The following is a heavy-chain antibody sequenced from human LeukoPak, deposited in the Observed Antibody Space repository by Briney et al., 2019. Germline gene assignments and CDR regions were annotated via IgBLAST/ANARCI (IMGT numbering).Heavy chain of an antibody. CDR3: ARDGIAARPARDYYYYYMDV. J-gene: IGHJ6*03. D-gene: IGHD6-6*01. CDR2: INPNSGGT. V-gene: IGHV1-2*02. CDR1: GYTFTGYY. Sequence: ASVKVSCKASGYTFTGYYMHWVRQAPGQGLEWMGWINPNSGGTDYAQKFQGRVTMTRDTSISTAYMELSRLRSDDTAVYYCARDGIAARPARDYYYYYMDVWGKGTTVTVSS.